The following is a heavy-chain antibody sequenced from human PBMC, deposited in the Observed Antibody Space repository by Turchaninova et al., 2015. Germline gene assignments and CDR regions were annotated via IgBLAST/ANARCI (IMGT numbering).Heavy chain of an antibody. J-gene: IGHJ4*02. CDR3: ARVTGAIDS. CDR2: MNPKSGNT. Sequence: VQLVQSGAEVKKPGASVKVSCKDSGYTFINYDINWVRQATGQGLEWMGRMNPKSGNTVFAQKFQGRVILTRDTSISTAYMELSSLRSEDTAMYYCARVTGAIDSWGQGTLVTVSS. D-gene: IGHD3-9*01. V-gene: IGHV1-8*01. CDR1: GYTFINYD.